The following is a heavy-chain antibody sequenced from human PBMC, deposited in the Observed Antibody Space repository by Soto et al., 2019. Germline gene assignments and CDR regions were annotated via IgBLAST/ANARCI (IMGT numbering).Heavy chain of an antibody. CDR3: AREGRGYSAFDI. Sequence: QVQLQESGPGLVKPSETLSLTCTVAGVSISSYYWSWIRQPAGKGPEWIGRIYTSGSTNYNPSLQRRVTMSVATSKNQFSLKLSSVTAADTAVYYCAREGRGYSAFDIWGQGTMVTVSS. CDR2: IYTSGST. V-gene: IGHV4-4*07. J-gene: IGHJ3*02. D-gene: IGHD3-22*01. CDR1: GVSISSYY.